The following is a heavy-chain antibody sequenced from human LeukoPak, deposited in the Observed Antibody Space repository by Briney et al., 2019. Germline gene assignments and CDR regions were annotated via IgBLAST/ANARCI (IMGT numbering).Heavy chain of an antibody. CDR3: ARVSLGYSGPGGAFDI. J-gene: IGHJ3*02. CDR1: GYSFTNYG. Sequence: ASVKVSCKASGYSFTNYGISWVRQAPGQGLEWMGWISTYNANTNYAQNLQGRVTMTTDTSTSTAYMELRSLRSDDTAVYYCARVSLGYSGPGGAFDIWGQGTMVTVSS. V-gene: IGHV1-18*01. CDR2: ISTYNANT. D-gene: IGHD5-12*01.